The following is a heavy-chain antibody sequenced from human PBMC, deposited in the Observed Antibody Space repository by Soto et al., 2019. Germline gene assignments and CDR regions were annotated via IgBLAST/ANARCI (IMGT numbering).Heavy chain of an antibody. CDR2: FYADTSA. CDR1: GVSISSAF. D-gene: IGHD6-19*01. J-gene: IGHJ4*01. CDR3: VKDRVALAGFDV. V-gene: IGHV4-4*07. Sequence: SETLSLTCSVSGVSISSAFWSWIRQPAGKGLEYIGRFYADTSANENPSLKSRLSMSRDMSKNQLSLRLTSVTAADTGVYYCVKDRVALAGFDVWGHGTLVTVSS.